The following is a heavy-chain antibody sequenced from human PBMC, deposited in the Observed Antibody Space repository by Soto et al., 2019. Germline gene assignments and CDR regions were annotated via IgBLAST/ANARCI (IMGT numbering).Heavy chain of an antibody. Sequence: VASVKVSCKVSGYTLTELSMHWVRQAPGKGLEWMGGFDPEDGETIYAQKFQGRVTMTEDTSTDTAYMELSSLRSEDTAVYYCAADPTVDLAAAEYKWFDPWGQGTLVTAPQ. V-gene: IGHV1-24*01. CDR3: AADPTVDLAAAEYKWFDP. J-gene: IGHJ5*02. CDR1: GYTLTELS. CDR2: FDPEDGET. D-gene: IGHD6-13*01.